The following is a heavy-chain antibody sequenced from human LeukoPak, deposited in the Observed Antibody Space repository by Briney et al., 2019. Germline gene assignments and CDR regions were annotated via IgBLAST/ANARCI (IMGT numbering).Heavy chain of an antibody. D-gene: IGHD6-13*01. CDR1: GGTFSSYA. V-gene: IGHV1-69*01. CDR2: IIPIFGTA. CDR3: ARGGIAAAGLDY. Sequence: GASVKVSCKASGGTFSSYAISWVRQAPGQGLEWMGGIIPIFGTADYAQKFQGRVTITADESTSTAYMELSSLRSEDTAVYYCARGGIAAAGLDYWGQGTLVTVSS. J-gene: IGHJ4*02.